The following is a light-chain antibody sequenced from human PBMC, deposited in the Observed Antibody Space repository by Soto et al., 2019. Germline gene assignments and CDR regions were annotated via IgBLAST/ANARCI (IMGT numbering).Light chain of an antibody. CDR1: QSISGNY. Sequence: EFVLTHSPCTVSFSPVQRSTLSCRASQSISGNYLHWYQQKPGQAPRLLIFGTSNRATGIPARFSGSGSGTDFTLTISSLQAEDVAVYYCHQYYDSPLTFGGGTKVDI. V-gene: IGKV3-20*01. CDR3: HQYYDSPLT. CDR2: GTS. J-gene: IGKJ4*01.